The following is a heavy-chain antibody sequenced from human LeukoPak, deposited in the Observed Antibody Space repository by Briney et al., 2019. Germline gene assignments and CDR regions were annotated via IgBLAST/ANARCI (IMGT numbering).Heavy chain of an antibody. CDR2: ISSSGSTI. J-gene: IGHJ4*02. Sequence: GGSLRLSCAASGFTFSSYEMNWVRQAPGKGLEWVSYISSSGSTIYYADPVKGRFTISRDNAKNSLYLQMNSLRAEDTAVYYCATYRQVLLPFESWGQGTLVTVSS. CDR1: GFTFSSYE. D-gene: IGHD2-8*02. CDR3: ATYRQVLLPFES. V-gene: IGHV3-48*03.